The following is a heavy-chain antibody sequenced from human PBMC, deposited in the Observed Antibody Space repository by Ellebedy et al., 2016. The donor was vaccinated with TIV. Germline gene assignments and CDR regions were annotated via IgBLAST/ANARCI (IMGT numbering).Heavy chain of an antibody. CDR2: FDPEDGET. J-gene: IGHJ5*02. CDR3: AVGSGLAAGGPTARFDP. CDR1: GYTLTELS. D-gene: IGHD6-13*01. Sequence: ASVKVSCKVSGYTLTELSMHWVRQAPGKGLEWMGGFDPEDGETIYAQKFQGRVTITRDTSASTAYMELSSLRSEDTAVYYCAVGSGLAAGGPTARFDPWGQGTLVTVSS. V-gene: IGHV1-24*01.